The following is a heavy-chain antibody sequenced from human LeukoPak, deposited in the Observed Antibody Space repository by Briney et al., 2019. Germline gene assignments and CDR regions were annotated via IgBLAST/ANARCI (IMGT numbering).Heavy chain of an antibody. Sequence: GGSLRLSCAASGFTFSSYGMHWVRQAPGKGLEWVAFIRCDGSNKYYADSVKGRFTISRDNSKNTLYLQMNSLRAEDTAVYYCAKDRGLLKYYGDYTYYFDYWGQGTLVTVSS. CDR1: GFTFSSYG. D-gene: IGHD4-17*01. CDR2: IRCDGSNK. V-gene: IGHV3-30*02. CDR3: AKDRGLLKYYGDYTYYFDY. J-gene: IGHJ4*02.